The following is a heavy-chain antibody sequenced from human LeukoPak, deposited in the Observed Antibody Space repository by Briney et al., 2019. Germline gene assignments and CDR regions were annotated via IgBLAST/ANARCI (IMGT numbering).Heavy chain of an antibody. J-gene: IGHJ4*02. CDR3: ARHAEDYYDSSANFDY. CDR1: GCSISSYY. D-gene: IGHD3-22*01. CDR2: IYYSGST. V-gene: IGHV4-59*08. Sequence: SETLSLTCTVSGCSISSYYWSWIRQPPGKGLEWIGYIYYSGSTNYNPSLKSRVTISVDTSKNQFSLKLSSVTAADTAVYYCARHAEDYYDSSANFDYWGQGTLVTVSS.